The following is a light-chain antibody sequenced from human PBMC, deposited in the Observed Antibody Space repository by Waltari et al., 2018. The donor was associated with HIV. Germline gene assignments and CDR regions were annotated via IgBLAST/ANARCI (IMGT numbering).Light chain of an antibody. CDR1: NIGRKG. Sequence: SYVLTQPPSVSVAPGQTARITCGGNNIGRKGVHWDQPNPGQVPGLVVYHDSDRPSGIPERFSGSSSWNTATLTISRVEAGDEADFYCQVWDSSTDLRVFGGGTKLTVL. J-gene: IGLJ2*01. CDR3: QVWDSSTDLRV. CDR2: HDS. V-gene: IGLV3-21*02.